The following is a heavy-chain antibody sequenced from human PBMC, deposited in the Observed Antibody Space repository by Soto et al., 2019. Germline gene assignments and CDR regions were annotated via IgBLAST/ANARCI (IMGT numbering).Heavy chain of an antibody. CDR3: ARGNLAAAGSFDH. V-gene: IGHV4-61*01. J-gene: IGHJ4*02. CDR2: IYYTGST. D-gene: IGHD6-13*01. Sequence: PSETLSLTCTLSGGSLSGGSYHWSWIRQSPGKGLEWLAYIYYTGSTNYNPSLQSRVTISLHTSKNQFSLKVSSVTAADTAVYFCARGNLAAAGSFDHWGQGTLVTVSS. CDR1: GGSLSGGSYH.